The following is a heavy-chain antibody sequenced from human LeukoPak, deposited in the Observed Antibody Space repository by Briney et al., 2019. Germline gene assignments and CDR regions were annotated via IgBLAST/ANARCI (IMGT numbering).Heavy chain of an antibody. CDR3: AKDLGRYRNNYFDY. V-gene: IGHV3-48*03. Sequence: RGSLRVSCAASGFTFSTFEMNWVRQAPGKGLEWVSYISSRGDTIYYADSVKGRFTISRDNAKNSLYLQMNSLRAEDTAVYYCAKDLGRYRNNYFDYWGQGTMVTVSS. J-gene: IGHJ4*02. CDR1: GFTFSTFE. D-gene: IGHD1-26*01. CDR2: ISSRGDTI.